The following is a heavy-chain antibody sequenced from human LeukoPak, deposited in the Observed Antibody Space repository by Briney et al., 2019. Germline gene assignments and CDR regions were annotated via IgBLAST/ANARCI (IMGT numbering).Heavy chain of an antibody. CDR1: GFTFSTST. V-gene: IGHV3-21*01. CDR2: IDSSGLST. CDR3: VRGDRRDF. J-gene: IGHJ4*02. Sequence: GGSLRLSCAASGFTFSTSTMNWVRQAPGKGLEWVSSIDSSGLSTFCVASLRGRFTISRDNAKNSLYLQMNSLRAEDTAVYHCVRGDRRDFWGQGTLVTASS. D-gene: IGHD3-16*01.